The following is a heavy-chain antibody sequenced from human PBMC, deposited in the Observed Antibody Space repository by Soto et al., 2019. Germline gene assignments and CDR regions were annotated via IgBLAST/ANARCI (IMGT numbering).Heavy chain of an antibody. CDR3: AHTWGLPFDH. V-gene: IGHV2-5*01. Sequence: QITLKESGPTLVEPTQTLTLTCTYSGFSLRTTGVGVSWIRQPPGKALEWLGIIYWNDDKRYSPSLKNRFTLTCDISQSQVVLTMTNMDPMDTATYYCAHTWGLPFDHWGQGTLLIVSS. CDR1: GFSLRTTGVG. D-gene: IGHD3-16*01. J-gene: IGHJ4*02. CDR2: IYWNDDK.